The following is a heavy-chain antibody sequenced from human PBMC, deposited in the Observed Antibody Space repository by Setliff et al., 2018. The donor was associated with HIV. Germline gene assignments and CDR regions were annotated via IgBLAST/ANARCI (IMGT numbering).Heavy chain of an antibody. D-gene: IGHD1-7*01. CDR3: ARHGGITGTTDAFDI. J-gene: IGHJ3*02. V-gene: IGHV4-4*02. Sequence: SETLSLTCAVSGGSIISSNWWSWVRQPPGKGLEWIGEIYHSGSTNYNPSLKSRVTISVDTSKNQFSLKLSSVTAADTAVYYCARHGGITGTTDAFDIWGQGTMVTVSS. CDR2: IYHSGST. CDR1: GGSIISSNW.